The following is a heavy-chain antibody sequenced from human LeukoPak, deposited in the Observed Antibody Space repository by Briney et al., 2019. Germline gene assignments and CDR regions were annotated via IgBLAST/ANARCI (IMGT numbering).Heavy chain of an antibody. CDR1: GYTFTSYY. CDR2: INPNSGGT. J-gene: IGHJ6*03. V-gene: IGHV1-2*02. D-gene: IGHD2-8*01. CDR3: ARYHGDYYYYYYMDV. Sequence: ASVKVSCKASGYTFTSYYMHWVRQAPGQGLEWMGWINPNSGGTNYAQKFQGRVTMTRDTSISTAYMELSRLRSDDTAVYYCARYHGDYYYYYYMDVWGKGTTVTVSS.